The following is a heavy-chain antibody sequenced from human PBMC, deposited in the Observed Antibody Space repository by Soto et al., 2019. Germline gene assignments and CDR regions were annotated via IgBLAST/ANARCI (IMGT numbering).Heavy chain of an antibody. J-gene: IGHJ4*02. CDR1: GYSFTNYW. V-gene: IGHV5-51*01. CDR2: INPADSDT. CDR3: VRPDSTGYYSH. D-gene: IGHD3-9*01. Sequence: GESLKISCKVSGYSFTNYWIGWLRQMPGKGLEWMGIINPADSDTRYSPSFQGQVTVSVDKSISTAYLQRGSLKASDTAMYYCVRPDSTGYYSHWGQGTPVTVSS.